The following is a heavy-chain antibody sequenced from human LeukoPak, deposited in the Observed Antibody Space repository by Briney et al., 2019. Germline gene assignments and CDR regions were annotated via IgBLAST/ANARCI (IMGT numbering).Heavy chain of an antibody. J-gene: IGHJ3*02. D-gene: IGHD3-10*02. Sequence: GGSLRLSCAASEFTFSNSPMSWVRQAPGKGLKWVSAISESGHASFYAASVKGRFTISRDNSKNTLYLQMNSLRAEDTAVYYCAKVEYYYVSTHGFDIWGQGTMVTVSS. CDR1: EFTFSNSP. CDR2: ISESGHAS. V-gene: IGHV3-23*01. CDR3: AKVEYYYVSTHGFDI.